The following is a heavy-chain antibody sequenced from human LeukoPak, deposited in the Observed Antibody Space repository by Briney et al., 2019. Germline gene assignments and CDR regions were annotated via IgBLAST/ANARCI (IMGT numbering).Heavy chain of an antibody. D-gene: IGHD3-10*01. Sequence: SETLSLTCTVSGGSISSSSYYWGWIRQPPGKGLEWIGSIYYSGSTYYNPSLKSRVTISVDTSKNQFSLKLSSVTAADTAVYYCASIYGSGSYRLKWVSNFDYWGQGTLVTVPS. CDR3: ASIYGSGSYRLKWVSNFDY. CDR1: GGSISSSSYY. CDR2: IYYSGST. V-gene: IGHV4-39*01. J-gene: IGHJ4*02.